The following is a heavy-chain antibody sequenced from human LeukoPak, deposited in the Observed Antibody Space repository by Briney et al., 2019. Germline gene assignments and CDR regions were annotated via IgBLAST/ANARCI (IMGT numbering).Heavy chain of an antibody. J-gene: IGHJ4*02. V-gene: IGHV3-9*03. D-gene: IGHD6-19*01. CDR1: GFTFDDYA. CDR2: ISWNSGSI. CDR3: AKDRYISGWYYFDY. Sequence: PGGSLRPSCAASGFTFDDYAMHWVRQAPGKGLEWVSGISWNSGSIDYADSVKGRFTISRDNAKNSLYLQMNSLRAEDMALYYCAKDRYISGWYYFDYWGQGTLVTVSS.